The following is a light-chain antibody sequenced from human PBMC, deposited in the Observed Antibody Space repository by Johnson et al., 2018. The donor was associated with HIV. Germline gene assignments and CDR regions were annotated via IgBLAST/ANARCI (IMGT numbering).Light chain of an antibody. V-gene: IGLV1-51*01. CDR3: GTWDSSLSAYV. CDR1: SSNIGNNY. CDR2: DNN. Sequence: TQPPSVSAAPGQKVTISCSGSSSNIGNNYVSWYQQLPGTAPKLLIYDNNKRPSGIPDRFSGSKSGTSATLGITGLQTGDEADYYCGTWDSSLSAYVFGTWTKVTVL. J-gene: IGLJ1*01.